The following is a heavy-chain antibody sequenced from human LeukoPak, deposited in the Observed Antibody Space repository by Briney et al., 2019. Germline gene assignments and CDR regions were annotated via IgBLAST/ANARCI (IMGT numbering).Heavy chain of an antibody. CDR1: GFTFSRYW. CDR3: ARNGLGEWELLHV. J-gene: IGHJ4*02. CDR2: INRDGSII. D-gene: IGHD1-26*01. Sequence: GGSLRLSCAASGFTFSRYWMHWVRQVPGKGLVWVSRINRDGSIISYADSVRGRFTISRDNAKNTLYLQMNGLRAEDTAVYYCARNGLGEWELLHVWGQGTLVTVSP. V-gene: IGHV3-74*01.